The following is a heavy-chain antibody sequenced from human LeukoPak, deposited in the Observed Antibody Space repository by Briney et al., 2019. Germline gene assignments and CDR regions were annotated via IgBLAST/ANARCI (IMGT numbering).Heavy chain of an antibody. J-gene: IGHJ6*02. Sequence: GGSLRLSCAASGFTFSSYAMSWVRQAPGEGLEWVSAISGSGGSTYYADSVKGRFTISRDNSKNTLYLQMNSLRAEDTAVYYCAKDGPNYYGSGSYYNSPTYYYYGMDVWGQGTTVTVSS. D-gene: IGHD3-10*01. CDR3: AKDGPNYYGSGSYYNSPTYYYYGMDV. CDR2: ISGSGGST. V-gene: IGHV3-23*01. CDR1: GFTFSSYA.